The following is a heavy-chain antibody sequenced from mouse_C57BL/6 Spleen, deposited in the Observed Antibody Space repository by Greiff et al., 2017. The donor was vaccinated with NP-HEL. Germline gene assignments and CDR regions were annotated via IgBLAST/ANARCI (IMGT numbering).Heavy chain of an antibody. D-gene: IGHD1-1*01. J-gene: IGHJ3*01. V-gene: IGHV1-55*01. CDR1: GYTFTSYW. CDR2: IYPGSGST. Sequence: QVQLKESGAELVKPGASVKMSCKASGYTFTSYWITWVKQRPGQGLEWIGDIYPGSGSTNYNEKFKSKATLTVDTSSSTAYMQLSSLTSEDSAVYYCARLDYYGSSYGFAYWGQGTLVTVSA. CDR3: ARLDYYGSSYGFAY.